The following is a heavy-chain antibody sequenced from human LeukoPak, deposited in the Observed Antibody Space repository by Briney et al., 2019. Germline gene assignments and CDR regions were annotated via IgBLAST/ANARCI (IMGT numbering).Heavy chain of an antibody. J-gene: IGHJ4*02. CDR1: GFIFSNYG. D-gene: IGHD6-19*01. CDR2: ISYDGSNK. V-gene: IGHV3-30*18. Sequence: GGSLRLSCAASGFIFSNYGMHWVRQAPGKGLEWVAVISYDGSNKYYADSVKGRFTISRDNSKNTLYLQMNSLRAEDTAVYYCAKSTGYSSGWYTYWGQGTLVTVSS. CDR3: AKSTGYSSGWYTY.